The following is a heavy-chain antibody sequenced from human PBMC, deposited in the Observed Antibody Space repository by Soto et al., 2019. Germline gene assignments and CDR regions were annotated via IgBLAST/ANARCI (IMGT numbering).Heavy chain of an antibody. CDR3: AKGDHFDY. CDR2: ISYDGSNK. CDR1: GFTFSSYG. J-gene: IGHJ4*02. D-gene: IGHD2-21*02. Sequence: QVQLVESGGGVVQPGRSLRLSCAASGFTFSSYGMHWVRQAPGKGLEWVAVISYDGSNKYYADSVKGRFTISRDNSKNTLYLQMNSLRAEDTAVYCCAKGDHFDYWGQGTLVTVSS. V-gene: IGHV3-30*18.